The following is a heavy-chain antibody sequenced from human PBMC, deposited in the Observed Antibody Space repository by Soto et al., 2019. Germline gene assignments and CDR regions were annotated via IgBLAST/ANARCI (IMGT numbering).Heavy chain of an antibody. CDR3: ADGGEWSFNFEY. CDR2: ISGSGENT. Sequence: EVQLLESGGGLVQPGGSLRLSCAASGFSFSIYAMSWGRQAPGKGLEWVCGISGSGENTYYADSVKGRFTNSRDNSKNTLYLQMNNLRVEDKAVYYCADGGEWSFNFEYWGQGTLVTVFS. CDR1: GFSFSIYA. V-gene: IGHV3-23*01. J-gene: IGHJ4*02. D-gene: IGHD3-3*01.